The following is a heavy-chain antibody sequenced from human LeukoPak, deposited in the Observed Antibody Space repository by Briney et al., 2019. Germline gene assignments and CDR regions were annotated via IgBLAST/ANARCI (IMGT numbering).Heavy chain of an antibody. V-gene: IGHV1-8*01. J-gene: IGHJ4*02. D-gene: IGHD5-12*01. CDR3: ARAAGQYSGYRWGFDDY. Sequence: ASVKVSCKASGYTFTTYDINWVRQATGQGLEWMGWMNPNSGNTGYAQKFQGRVTMTRNTSISTAYMELSSLRSEDTAVYYCARAAGQYSGYRWGFDDYWGQGTLVTVSS. CDR2: MNPNSGNT. CDR1: GYTFTTYD.